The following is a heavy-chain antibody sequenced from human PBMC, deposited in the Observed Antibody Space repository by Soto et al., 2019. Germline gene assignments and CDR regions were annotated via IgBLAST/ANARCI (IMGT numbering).Heavy chain of an antibody. Sequence: GGSLRLFCAASGLTFSSYAMRWVRPAPGKGLAWVPAISGSGGSTYYADSAKGRFTLTRDNATNTLNLQMNSLRPEDTAVYYWAKDRQQLGYWGQG. CDR3: AKDRQQLGY. CDR2: ISGSGGST. V-gene: IGHV3-23*01. J-gene: IGHJ4*02. D-gene: IGHD6-13*01. CDR1: GLTFSSYA.